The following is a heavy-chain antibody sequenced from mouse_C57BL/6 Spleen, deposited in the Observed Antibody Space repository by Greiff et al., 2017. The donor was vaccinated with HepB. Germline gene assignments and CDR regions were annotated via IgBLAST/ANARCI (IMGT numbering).Heavy chain of an antibody. CDR1: GYPFTRYC. D-gene: IGHD1-1*01. Sequence: QVQLQQPGAELVRPGSSVKLSCKASGYPFTRYCMHWVKQRPIQGLAWIGNIDPSDSETHYNQKFKDKATLTVDKSSSTAYMQLSSLTSEYSAVYYCARPGSSPYYFDYWGQGTTLTVSS. J-gene: IGHJ2*01. CDR3: ARPGSSPYYFDY. V-gene: IGHV1-52*01. CDR2: IDPSDSET.